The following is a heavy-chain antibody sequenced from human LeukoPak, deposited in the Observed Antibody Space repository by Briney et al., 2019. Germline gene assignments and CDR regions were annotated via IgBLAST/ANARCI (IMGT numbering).Heavy chain of an antibody. D-gene: IGHD4-17*01. J-gene: IGHJ3*02. CDR1: GYTCTGYY. Sequence: ASVKVSCKASGYTCTGYYMHWVRQAPGQGLEWMGWINPNSGGTNYAQKFQGRVTMTRDTSISTAYMELSRLRSDHRAVYYCARYYGDYLNDAFDIWGQGTMVTVSS. CDR3: ARYYGDYLNDAFDI. V-gene: IGHV1-2*02. CDR2: INPNSGGT.